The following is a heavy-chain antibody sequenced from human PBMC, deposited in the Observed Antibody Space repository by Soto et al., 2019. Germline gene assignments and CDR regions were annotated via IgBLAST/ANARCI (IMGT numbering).Heavy chain of an antibody. CDR2: IIPILGIA. D-gene: IGHD1-7*01. CDR3: ARDRLQLNWFDP. CDR1: GGTFSSYT. J-gene: IGHJ5*02. V-gene: IGHV1-69*08. Sequence: QVQLVQSGAEVKKPGSSVKVSCKASGGTFSSYTTSWVRQAPGQGLEWMGRIIPILGIANYAQKFQGRVTITADKSTSTAYMELSSLRSEDTAVYYCARDRLQLNWFDPWGQGTMVTVSS.